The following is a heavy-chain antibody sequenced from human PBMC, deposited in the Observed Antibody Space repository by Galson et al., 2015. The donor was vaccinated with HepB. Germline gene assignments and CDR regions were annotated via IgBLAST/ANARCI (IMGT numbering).Heavy chain of an antibody. Sequence: SLRLSCAASGFTFTTFGMHWVRQAPGKGLEWVAVIWNDGSHKYYVDSVKGRFTVSRDNSENTLYLQMNSLRAEDTAVYYCGRDYVGFCSSTSCPIDYSGPGTLVPVSS. V-gene: IGHV3-33*01. D-gene: IGHD2-2*01. J-gene: IGHJ4*02. CDR2: IWNDGSHK. CDR1: GFTFTTFG. CDR3: GRDYVGFCSSTSCPIDY.